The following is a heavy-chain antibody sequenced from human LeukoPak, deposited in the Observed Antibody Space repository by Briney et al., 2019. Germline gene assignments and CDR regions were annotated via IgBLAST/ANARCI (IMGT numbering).Heavy chain of an antibody. CDR1: GGSFSGYY. CDR2: INHSGST. J-gene: IGHJ3*02. CDR3: ARSTGYSSSWYYAFDI. V-gene: IGHV4-34*01. Sequence: SETLSLTCAVYGGSFSGYYWSWIRQPPGKGLEWIGEINHSGSTYYNPSLKSRVTISVDTSKNQFSLKLSSVTAADTAVYYCARSTGYSSSWYYAFDIWGQGTMVTVSS. D-gene: IGHD6-13*01.